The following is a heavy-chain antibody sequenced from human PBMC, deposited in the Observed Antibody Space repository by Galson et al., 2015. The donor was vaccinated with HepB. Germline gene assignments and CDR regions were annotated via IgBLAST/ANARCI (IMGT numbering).Heavy chain of an antibody. V-gene: IGHV3-33*01. CDR3: ARDYYYDSSGYYGY. CDR2: IWYDGSNK. D-gene: IGHD3-22*01. J-gene: IGHJ4*02. CDR1: GFTFSSYG. Sequence: SLRLSCAASGFTFSSYGMHWVRQAPGKGLEWVAVIWYDGSNKYYADSVKGRFTISRDNSKNTLYLQMNSLRAEDTAVYYCARDYYYDSSGYYGYWGQGTLFTVSS.